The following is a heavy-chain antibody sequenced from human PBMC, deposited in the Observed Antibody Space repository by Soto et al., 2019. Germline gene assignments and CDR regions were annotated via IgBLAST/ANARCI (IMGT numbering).Heavy chain of an antibody. CDR3: ARDQGYCSGGSCYVAGY. J-gene: IGHJ4*02. D-gene: IGHD2-15*01. Sequence: EVQLVESGGGLVQPGGSLRLSCAASGFTFSSYWMHWVRQAPGKGLVWVSRINSDGSSTGYADSVMGRFTISRDNAKNTLYLQMNSVRAEDTAVYYCARDQGYCSGGSCYVAGYWGQGTLVTVSS. CDR1: GFTFSSYW. CDR2: INSDGSST. V-gene: IGHV3-74*01.